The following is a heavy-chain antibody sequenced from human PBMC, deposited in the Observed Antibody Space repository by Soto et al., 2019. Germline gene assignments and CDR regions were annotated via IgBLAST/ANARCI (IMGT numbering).Heavy chain of an antibody. Sequence: SVKVSCKASGGSFSSFAISWVRQAPGQGLEWMGGIIPTFGMPNYAQKFQGRVTMTADKPTSTAYMELSSLRSEDTAVYYCAKEDGATPGGFAFEIWGRGTMVTVSS. CDR2: IIPTFGMP. J-gene: IGHJ3*02. CDR1: GGSFSSFA. V-gene: IGHV1-69*10. CDR3: AKEDGATPGGFAFEI. D-gene: IGHD2-15*01.